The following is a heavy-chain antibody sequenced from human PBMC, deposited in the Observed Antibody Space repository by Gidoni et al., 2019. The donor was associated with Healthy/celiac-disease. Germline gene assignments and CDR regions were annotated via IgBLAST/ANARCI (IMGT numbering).Heavy chain of an antibody. D-gene: IGHD4-17*01. V-gene: IGHV3-30-3*01. Sequence: QVQLVESGGGVVQPGRSLSISCAASGFTFSSYAMHWVRQAPGKGLELVAVISYDGSNKYYADSVKGRFTISRDNSKNTLYLQMNSLRAEDTAVYYCASLSRYGDYEWGQGTLVTVSA. CDR3: ASLSRYGDYE. CDR2: ISYDGSNK. J-gene: IGHJ4*02. CDR1: GFTFSSYA.